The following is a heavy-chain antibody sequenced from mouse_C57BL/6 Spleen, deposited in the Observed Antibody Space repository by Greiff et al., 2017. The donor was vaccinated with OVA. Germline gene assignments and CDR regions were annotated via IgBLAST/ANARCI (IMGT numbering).Heavy chain of an antibody. V-gene: IGHV7-3*01. CDR2: IRNKASGYTT. J-gene: IGHJ4*01. CDR3: ARYRTDYYAMDY. Sequence: DVKLVESGGGLVQPGGSLSLSCAASGFTFTDYYMSWVRQPPGKALEWLGFIRNKASGYTTAYSASVKGRFTISRDNSQSILYLQMNALRAEDSATYYCARYRTDYYAMDYWGQGTSVTVSS. CDR1: GFTFTDYY.